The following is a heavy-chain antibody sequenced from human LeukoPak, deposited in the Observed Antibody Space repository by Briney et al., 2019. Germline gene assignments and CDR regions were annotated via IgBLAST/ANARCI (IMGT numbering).Heavy chain of an antibody. CDR2: ISWNSGSI. V-gene: IGHV3-9*01. D-gene: IGHD2-21*02. CDR3: AKARARVVTATFDY. Sequence: GRSLRLSCAASGCTFDDYAMHWVQQARGKGLEWVSGISWNSGSIGYADSVKGRFTISRDNAKNSLYLQMNSLRAEDTALYYCAKARARVVTATFDYWGQGTLVTVSS. J-gene: IGHJ4*02. CDR1: GCTFDDYA.